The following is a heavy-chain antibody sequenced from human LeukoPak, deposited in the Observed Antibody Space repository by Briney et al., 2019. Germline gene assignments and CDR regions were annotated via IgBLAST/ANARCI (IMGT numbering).Heavy chain of an antibody. CDR1: GGSISGSGYY. V-gene: IGHV4-39*01. CDR2: IYYRGNT. D-gene: IGHD1-26*01. CDR3: VRHCREQWEKDAFHI. J-gene: IGHJ3*02. Sequence: PSETLSLTCTVSGGSISGSGYYWGWIRQPPGKGLEWIGTIYYRGNTDYNPSLKSRVTMSVDTSKNQFSLKVSSVTAADTAVYYCVRHCREQWEKDAFHIWGQGTMATVSS.